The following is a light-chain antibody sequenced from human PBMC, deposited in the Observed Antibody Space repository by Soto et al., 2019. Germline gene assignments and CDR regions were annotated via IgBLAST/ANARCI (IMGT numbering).Light chain of an antibody. CDR3: QQYNNWPRYT. V-gene: IGKV3-15*01. Sequence: EIVMTQSPATLSVSPGERATLSCRASQSVSRNLAWYQQKPGQAPRLLIYGASTRATGIPARFSGSGSGTEFTLTISSLQSEDFAVYSCQQYNNWPRYTFGQGTKLEIK. CDR2: GAS. J-gene: IGKJ2*01. CDR1: QSVSRN.